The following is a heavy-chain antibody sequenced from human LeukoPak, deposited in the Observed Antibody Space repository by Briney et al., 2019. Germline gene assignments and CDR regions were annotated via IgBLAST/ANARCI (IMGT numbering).Heavy chain of an antibody. CDR3: ARRHYGSGYYPYYFDY. CDR1: DGSISSSSYY. J-gene: IGHJ4*02. V-gene: IGHV4-39*01. D-gene: IGHD3-10*01. CDR2: IYYSGST. Sequence: KTSETLSLTCTVSDGSISSSSYYWGWIRQPPGKGLEWIGSIYYSGSTYYNPSLKSRVTISVDTSKNQFSLRLNSVTAADTAVYYCARRHYGSGYYPYYFDYWGQGTLVTVSS.